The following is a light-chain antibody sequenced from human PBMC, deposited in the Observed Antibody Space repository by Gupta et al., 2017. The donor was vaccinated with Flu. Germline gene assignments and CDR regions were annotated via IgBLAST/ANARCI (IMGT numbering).Light chain of an antibody. CDR2: AAS. CDR3: QQSYRTPYT. Sequence: PSSLAASGGDRVTITCRASQSISSYLNWYQQKPGKAPKLLIYAASSLQSGVPSRFSGSGSGTDFTLTISSLQPEDVATYYCQQSYRTPYTFGQGTKLEIK. V-gene: IGKV1-39*01. CDR1: QSISSY. J-gene: IGKJ2*01.